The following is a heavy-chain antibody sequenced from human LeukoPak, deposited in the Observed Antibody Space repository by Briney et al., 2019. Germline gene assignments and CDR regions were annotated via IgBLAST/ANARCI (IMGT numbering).Heavy chain of an antibody. CDR2: IIPILGIA. D-gene: IGHD1-1*01. CDR3: AREGVLNWFDP. Sequence: SVKVSCKASGGTFSSYAISWVRQAPGQGLEWMGRIIPILGIANYAQKFQGRVTITADKSTSTAYMELSSLRSEDTAVYYCAREGVLNWFDPWGQGTLVTVSS. V-gene: IGHV1-69*04. J-gene: IGHJ5*02. CDR1: GGTFSSYA.